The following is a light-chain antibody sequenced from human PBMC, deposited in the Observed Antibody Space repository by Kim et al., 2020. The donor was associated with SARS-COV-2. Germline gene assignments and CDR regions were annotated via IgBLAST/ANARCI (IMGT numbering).Light chain of an antibody. Sequence: SLWERATLSCRSSQTCGTNLAWYQQKPGQAPRLLLYVTSIRATGIPARFSGSGSVTEFTLTISSLQSEDFAVYYCQQYNNWPLPCTFGQGTKLEI. J-gene: IGKJ2*02. CDR2: VTS. CDR3: QQYNNWPLPCT. CDR1: QTCGTN. V-gene: IGKV3-15*01.